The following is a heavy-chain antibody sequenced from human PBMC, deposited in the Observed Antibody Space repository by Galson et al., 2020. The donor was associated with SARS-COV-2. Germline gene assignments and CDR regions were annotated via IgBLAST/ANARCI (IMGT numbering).Heavy chain of an antibody. V-gene: IGHV4-39*01. Sequence: SETLSITCSVSGDSISTSRDHWGWIRQSPGQGLEWIGTIYYSGYTFYTESLKSRVSMSIDTSNNRFSLKLTSVTAADSAVYYCARHLGGASWYVGYFDYWGQGTLVNVSS. CDR3: ARHLGGASWYVGYFDY. CDR1: GDSISTSRDH. J-gene: IGHJ4*02. D-gene: IGHD6-13*01. CDR2: IYYSGYT.